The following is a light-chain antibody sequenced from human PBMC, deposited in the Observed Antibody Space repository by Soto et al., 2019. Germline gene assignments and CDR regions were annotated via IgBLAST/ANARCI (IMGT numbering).Light chain of an antibody. V-gene: IGKV1-13*02. Sequence: AIQLTQSPSSLSASVGDRVTITCRASQGISSALAWYQQKPGKAPKLLLNDASSLASGVPSRFSGSGSGTDFPLTISSLQPEDFATYYCQQFNTYPVTFGQGTRLEIK. CDR2: DAS. CDR3: QQFNTYPVT. J-gene: IGKJ5*01. CDR1: QGISSA.